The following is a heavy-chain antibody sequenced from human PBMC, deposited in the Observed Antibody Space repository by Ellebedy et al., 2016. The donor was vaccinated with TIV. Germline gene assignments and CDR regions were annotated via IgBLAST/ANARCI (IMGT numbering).Heavy chain of an antibody. CDR1: GFTFSNYD. V-gene: IGHV3-13*01. CDR3: ARRASGANSYSDPFDI. J-gene: IGHJ3*02. Sequence: GESLKISCAASGFTFSNYDMHWVRQGTGKDLEWVSGIGIAGDTYYPGSVKGRFTISRENARDSFYLQMNSLRAGDTAVYYCARRASGANSYSDPFDIWGQGTMVSVSS. CDR2: IGIAGDT. D-gene: IGHD4/OR15-4a*01.